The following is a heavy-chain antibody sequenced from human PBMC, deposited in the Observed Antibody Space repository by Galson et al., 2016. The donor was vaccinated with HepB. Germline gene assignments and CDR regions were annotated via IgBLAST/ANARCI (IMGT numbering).Heavy chain of an antibody. CDR2: ISRSGDST. D-gene: IGHD2-2*01. V-gene: IGHV3-23*01. Sequence: SLRLSCAASGFTFNNYGMTWVRQAPGKGLEVVSSISRSGDSTDYADSVKGRFIISRDNTENTLSLQMNSLRAEDTAVYYCVQGSTAPAVWGKGTTVTASS. CDR1: GFTFNNYG. CDR3: VQGSTAPAV. J-gene: IGHJ6*04.